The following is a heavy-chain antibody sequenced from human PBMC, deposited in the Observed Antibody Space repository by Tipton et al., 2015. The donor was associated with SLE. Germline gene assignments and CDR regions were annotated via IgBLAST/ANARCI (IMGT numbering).Heavy chain of an antibody. CDR3: TIGNTLPHY. D-gene: IGHD2-2*02. CDR1: GYTFTTYD. V-gene: IGHV1-8*02. J-gene: IGHJ4*02. CDR2: MRPNGGHT. Sequence: QVQLVQSGAEVKKPGGPVKVSCKASGYTFTTYDVQWVRQATGQGLEWMGWMRPNGGHTGYAQKFQGRVTMTRNTSESTAYMELTSLTSEDTAVYYCTIGNTLPHYWGQGTLVTVSS.